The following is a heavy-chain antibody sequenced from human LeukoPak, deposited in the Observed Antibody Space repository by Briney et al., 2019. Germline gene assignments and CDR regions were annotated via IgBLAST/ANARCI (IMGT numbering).Heavy chain of an antibody. J-gene: IGHJ4*02. V-gene: IGHV4-59*01. CDR3: ARGGAAAGNFDY. CDR1: GGSISSYY. CDR2: IYYSGST. D-gene: IGHD6-13*01. Sequence: SETLSLTCTVSGGSISSYYWSWIRQPPGKGLEWIGYIYYSGSTNYNPSLKSRVTISVDTSKNQFSLRLSSVTAADTAVYYCARGGAAAGNFDYWGQGTLVTVSS.